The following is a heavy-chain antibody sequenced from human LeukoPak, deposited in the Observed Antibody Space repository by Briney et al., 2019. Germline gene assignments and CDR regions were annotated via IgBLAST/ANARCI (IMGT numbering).Heavy chain of an antibody. CDR3: ARLSQAYYDFWSGYYSFDY. J-gene: IGHJ4*02. D-gene: IGHD3-3*01. CDR2: ISYDGSNK. CDR1: GFTFSSYA. V-gene: IGHV3-30-3*01. Sequence: GGSLRLSCAASGFTFSSYAMHWVRQAPGKGLEWVAVISYDGSNKYYADSVKGRFTISRDNSKNTLYLQMNSLRAVDTAVYYCARLSQAYYDFWSGYYSFDYWGQGTLVTVSS.